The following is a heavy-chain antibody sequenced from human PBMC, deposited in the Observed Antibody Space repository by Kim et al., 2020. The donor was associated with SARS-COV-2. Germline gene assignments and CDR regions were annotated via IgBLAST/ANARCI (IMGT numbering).Heavy chain of an antibody. CDR2: LYYSGIT. Sequence: LSLTCTVSGGSISSSGYYWGWIRQPPGKGLEWIGTLYYSGITYHNPSLESRVTISEDSSKRQCSLKLSSVTAADTAVYYCARSYSSGWSKFDPWGQGTLVTVSS. J-gene: IGHJ5*02. CDR1: GGSISSSGYY. CDR3: ARSYSSGWSKFDP. V-gene: IGHV4-39*01. D-gene: IGHD6-19*01.